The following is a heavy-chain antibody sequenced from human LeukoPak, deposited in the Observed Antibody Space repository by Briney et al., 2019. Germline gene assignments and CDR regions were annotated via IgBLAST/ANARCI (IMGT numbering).Heavy chain of an antibody. Sequence: PGGSLRLSCAAPGFTFSSNWMHWVRQAPGKGPVWVSRINSDGSSTSYTDSVKGRFTISRDNAKNTLYLQTNSLRAEDTAVYYCARGGVNWGYWYFDLWGRGTLVTVSS. J-gene: IGHJ2*01. V-gene: IGHV3-74*01. CDR1: GFTFSSNW. D-gene: IGHD7-27*01. CDR2: INSDGSST. CDR3: ARGGVNWGYWYFDL.